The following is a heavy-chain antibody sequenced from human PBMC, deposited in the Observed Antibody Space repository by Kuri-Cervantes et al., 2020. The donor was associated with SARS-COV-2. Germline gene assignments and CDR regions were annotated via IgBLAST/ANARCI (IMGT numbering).Heavy chain of an antibody. V-gene: IGHV4-30-4*01. CDR1: GGSISSGDYY. Sequence: LRLSCTVSGGSISSGDYYWSWIRQPPGKGLEWIGYIYYSGSTYYNPSLKSRVTISVDKSKNQFSLKLSSVTAADTAVYYCARNYYYDSSGYLNWGQGTLVTVSS. CDR2: IYYSGST. J-gene: IGHJ4*02. D-gene: IGHD3-22*01. CDR3: ARNYYYDSSGYLN.